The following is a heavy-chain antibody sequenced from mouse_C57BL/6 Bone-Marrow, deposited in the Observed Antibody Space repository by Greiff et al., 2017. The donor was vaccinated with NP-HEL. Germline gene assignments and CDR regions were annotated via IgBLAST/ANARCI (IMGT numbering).Heavy chain of an antibody. CDR3: TGAYYSKGAY. Sequence: QVQLKQSGAELVRPGASVTLSCKASGYTFTDYEMHWVKQTPVHGLEWIGAIDPETGGTAYNQKFKGKAILTADKSSSTAYMELRSLTSEDSAVYYCTGAYYSKGAYWGQGTLVTVSA. CDR1: GYTFTDYE. D-gene: IGHD2-5*01. J-gene: IGHJ3*01. V-gene: IGHV1-15*01. CDR2: IDPETGGT.